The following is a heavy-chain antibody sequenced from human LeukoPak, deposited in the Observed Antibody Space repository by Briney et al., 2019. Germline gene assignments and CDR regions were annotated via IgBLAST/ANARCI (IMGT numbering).Heavy chain of an antibody. CDR3: ARDSLQPTAMVTEADY. CDR1: GGTFSSYA. CDR2: IIPIFCTA. J-gene: IGHJ4*02. D-gene: IGHD5-18*01. Sequence: ASVKVSCKASGGTFSSYAISWVRQAPGQGLEWMERIIPIFCTANYAQKFQGRVTITTDESTSTAYMELSSLRSEDTAVYYCARDSLQPTAMVTEADYWGQGTLVTVSS. V-gene: IGHV1-69*05.